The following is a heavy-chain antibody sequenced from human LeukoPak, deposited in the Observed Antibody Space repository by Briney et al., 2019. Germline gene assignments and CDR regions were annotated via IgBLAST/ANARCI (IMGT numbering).Heavy chain of an antibody. J-gene: IGHJ4*02. D-gene: IGHD2-21*01. V-gene: IGHV3-43*02. CDR3: AKDFALSIDY. CDR2: ISGDGGST. CDR1: GFTFDDYA. Sequence: GGSLRLSCAASGFTFDDYAMHWVRQAPGKGLKWVSLISGDGGSTYYADSVKGRFTISRDNSKNSLYQQMNSLRTEDTALYYCAKDFALSIDYWGQGTLVTVSS.